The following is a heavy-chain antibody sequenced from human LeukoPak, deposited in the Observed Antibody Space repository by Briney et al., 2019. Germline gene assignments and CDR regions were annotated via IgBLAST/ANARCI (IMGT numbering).Heavy chain of an antibody. D-gene: IGHD2-15*01. CDR1: GYSFTSYW. CDR3: ARHPIPKKYCSGGSCYDNYFDY. J-gene: IGHJ4*02. Sequence: GESLKISCKGSGYSFTSYWIGWVRQMPGKGLECMGIIYPGDSDTRYSPSFQGQVTISADKSISTAYLQWSSLKASDTAMYYCARHPIPKKYCSGGSCYDNYFDYWGQGTLVTVSS. V-gene: IGHV5-51*01. CDR2: IYPGDSDT.